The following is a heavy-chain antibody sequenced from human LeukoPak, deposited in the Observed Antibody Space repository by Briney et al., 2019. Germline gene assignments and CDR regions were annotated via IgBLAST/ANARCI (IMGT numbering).Heavy chain of an antibody. CDR2: IYDSGST. Sequence: SETLSLTCTVSGGSIRSSYYYWGWIRQPPGKGLEWIGSIYDSGSTYYNPSLKSRVTISVDTSKNQFSLKLNSVTAADTAVYYCARPIKRGTSSSWSHFEDWGQGTLVTVSS. CDR3: ARPIKRGTSSSWSHFED. CDR1: GGSIRSSYYY. D-gene: IGHD6-13*01. V-gene: IGHV4-39*01. J-gene: IGHJ4*02.